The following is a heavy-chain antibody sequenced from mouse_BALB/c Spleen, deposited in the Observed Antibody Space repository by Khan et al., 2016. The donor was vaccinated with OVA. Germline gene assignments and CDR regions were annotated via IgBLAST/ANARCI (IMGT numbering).Heavy chain of an antibody. J-gene: IGHJ3*01. CDR1: GFTFNTYA. V-gene: IGHV10-1*02. Sequence: EVQLVESGGGLVQPKGSLKLSCAASGFTFNTYAMNWVRQAPGKGLEWVARIRSKSNNYATYYADSVKDRFTISRDDSQSMLYLQMNNLKTEDTAMYYCVCRSWFAYWGQGTLVTVSA. CDR3: VCRSWFAY. CDR2: IRSKSNNYAT.